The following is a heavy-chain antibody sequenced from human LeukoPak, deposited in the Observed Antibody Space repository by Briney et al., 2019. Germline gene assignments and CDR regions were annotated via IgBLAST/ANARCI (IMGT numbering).Heavy chain of an antibody. D-gene: IGHD2-2*01. CDR3: AKRISTSWNYYYMDV. V-gene: IGHV3-11*01. J-gene: IGHJ6*03. CDR1: GFTFSDYY. Sequence: GGSLRLSCAASGFTFSDYYMSWIRQAPGKGLEWVSYISSSGSTIYYADSVKGRFTISRDNAKNTLYLQMNSLRAEDTAVYYCAKRISTSWNYYYMDVWGKGTTVTVSS. CDR2: ISSSGSTI.